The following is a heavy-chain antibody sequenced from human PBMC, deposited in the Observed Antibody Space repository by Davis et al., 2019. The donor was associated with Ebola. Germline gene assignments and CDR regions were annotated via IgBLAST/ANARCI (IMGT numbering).Heavy chain of an antibody. D-gene: IGHD4-11*01. J-gene: IGHJ5*02. CDR2: ISGSGGST. CDR1: GFTFSSYA. V-gene: IGHV3-23*01. CDR3: ARDRGSTVTTWFDP. Sequence: GGSLRLSCAASGFTFSSYAMSWVRQAPGKGLEWVSAISGSGGSTYYADSVKGRFTISKDNSKNTLYLQMNSLRAEDTAVYYCARDRGSTVTTWFDPWGQGTLVTVSS.